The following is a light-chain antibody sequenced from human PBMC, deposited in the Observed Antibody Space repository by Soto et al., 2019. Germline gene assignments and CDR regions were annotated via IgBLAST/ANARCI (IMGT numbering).Light chain of an antibody. CDR2: GAS. Sequence: EVVMTQSPATLSVSPGERATLSCRASQSVSSNLAWYQQKPGQAPRLLIYGASTRATGIPARFSGGGSGTEFTLTISSLQSEDFAVYYCQQYNNRPPWTFGQGTKVDIK. CDR3: QQYNNRPPWT. V-gene: IGKV3-15*01. CDR1: QSVSSN. J-gene: IGKJ1*01.